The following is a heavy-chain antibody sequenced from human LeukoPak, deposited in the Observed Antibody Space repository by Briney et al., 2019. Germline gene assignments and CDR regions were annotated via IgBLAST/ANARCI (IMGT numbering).Heavy chain of an antibody. V-gene: IGHV7-4-1*02. CDR2: INTNTGNP. D-gene: IGHD5-18*01. J-gene: IGHJ4*02. CDR3: ARMGYSYDPRTPTDFDY. Sequence: ASVKVSCKASGYTFTSYAMNWVRQAPGQGLEWMGWINTNTGNPTYAQGFTGRFVFSLDTSVSTAYLQISSLKAEDTAVYYCARMGYSYDPRTPTDFDYWGQGTLVTVSS. CDR1: GYTFTSYA.